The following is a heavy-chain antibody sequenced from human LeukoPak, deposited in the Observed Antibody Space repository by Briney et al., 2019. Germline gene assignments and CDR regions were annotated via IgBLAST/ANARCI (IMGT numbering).Heavy chain of an antibody. J-gene: IGHJ4*02. Sequence: ASVKVSCKASGYTFTSYYMHWVRQAPGQGLEWMGIINPSGGTTIYAQKFQGRVTMTRDTSINTAYMELSSLRSEDTAVYYCARWLVRGSRSSYFDYWGQGTLVTVSS. CDR2: INPSGGTT. CDR1: GYTFTSYY. CDR3: ARWLVRGSRSSYFDY. V-gene: IGHV1-46*01. D-gene: IGHD6-6*01.